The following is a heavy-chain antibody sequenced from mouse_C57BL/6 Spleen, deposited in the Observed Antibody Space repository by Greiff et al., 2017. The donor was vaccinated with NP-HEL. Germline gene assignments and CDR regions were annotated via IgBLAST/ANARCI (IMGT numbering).Heavy chain of an antibody. J-gene: IGHJ1*03. CDR3: ARAESNYEYFDV. CDR2: IYPSDSET. Sequence: QVQLKQPGAELVRPGSSVKLSCKASGYTFTSYWMDWVKQRPGQGLEWIGNIYPSDSETHYNQKFKDKATLTVDKSSSTAYMQLSSLTSEDSAVYYCARAESNYEYFDVWGTGTTVTVSS. D-gene: IGHD2-5*01. V-gene: IGHV1-61*01. CDR1: GYTFTSYW.